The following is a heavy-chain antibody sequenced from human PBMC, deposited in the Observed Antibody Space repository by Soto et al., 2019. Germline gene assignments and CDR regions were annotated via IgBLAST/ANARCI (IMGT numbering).Heavy chain of an antibody. CDR3: PRVRRDFYYDSSGPYYFDY. D-gene: IGHD3-22*01. CDR2: IRSKAYGGTT. V-gene: IGHV3-49*04. Sequence: GGSLRLSCTASGFTFGDYAMSWVRQAPGKGLEWVGFIRSKAYGGTTEYAASVKGRFTISRDDSKSIAYLQMNSLKTEDTAVYSCPRVRRDFYYDSSGPYYFDYWGQGTLVTVSS. CDR1: GFTFGDYA. J-gene: IGHJ4*02.